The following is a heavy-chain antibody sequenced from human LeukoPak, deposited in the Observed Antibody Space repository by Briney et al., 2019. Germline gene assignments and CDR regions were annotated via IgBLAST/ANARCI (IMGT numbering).Heavy chain of an antibody. J-gene: IGHJ6*02. D-gene: IGHD3-22*01. CDR2: IIPIFGTA. CDR3: ARDRDFTYYYDSSGRQYYYYGMDV. CDR1: GGTFSSYA. V-gene: IGHV1-69*13. Sequence: SVTVSCKASGGTFSSYAISWVRQAPGQGLEWMGGIIPIFGTANYAQKFQGRVAITADESTSTAYMELSSLRSEDTAVYYCARDRDFTYYYDSSGRQYYYYGMDVWGQGTTVTVSS.